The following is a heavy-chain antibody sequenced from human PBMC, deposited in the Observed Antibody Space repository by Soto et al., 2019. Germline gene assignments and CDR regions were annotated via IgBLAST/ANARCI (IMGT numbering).Heavy chain of an antibody. CDR3: ARVGDFLGHYYYYGMDV. D-gene: IGHD2-21*01. CDR1: GDSIVTSDVL. V-gene: IGHV4-39*07. J-gene: IGHJ6*02. CDR2: IYKSGLA. Sequence: PSETLSRTCNCSGDSIVTSDVLWGWMRQPPGNGLEWIGGIYKSGLADYNPSLKSRVTISVDTSKNQFSLKLSSVTAADTAVYYCARVGDFLGHYYYYGMDVWGQGTTVTVSS.